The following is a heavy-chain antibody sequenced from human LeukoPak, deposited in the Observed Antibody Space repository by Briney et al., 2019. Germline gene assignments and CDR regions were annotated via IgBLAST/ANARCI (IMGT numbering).Heavy chain of an antibody. Sequence: SETLSLTCTVSGGSISSSSYYWGWIRQPPGKGLEWIESIYYSGSTYYNPSLKSRVTISVDTSKNQFSLKLSSVTAADTAVYYCARPSTVTTWYYMDVWGKGTTVTISS. CDR2: IYYSGST. D-gene: IGHD4-17*01. J-gene: IGHJ6*03. V-gene: IGHV4-39*01. CDR1: GGSISSSSYY. CDR3: ARPSTVTTWYYMDV.